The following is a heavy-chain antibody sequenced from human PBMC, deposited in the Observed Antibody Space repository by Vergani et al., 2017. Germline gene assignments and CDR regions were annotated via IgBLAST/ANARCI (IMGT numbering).Heavy chain of an antibody. J-gene: IGHJ1*01. CDR2: IRYDGTKR. V-gene: IGHV3-30*02. D-gene: IGHD3-22*01. CDR3: TKAGQYDSGNLHDS. CDR1: GFTFRIYG. Sequence: QVQLVESGGGVVQPGGSLRLSCIASGFTFRIYGMHWVRQAPGKGLEWVAFIRYDGTKRFYGDSVKGRFTISRDNSQTTVFLQINSLRADGSAVYYCTKAGQYDSGNLHDSWGQGALVTVAS.